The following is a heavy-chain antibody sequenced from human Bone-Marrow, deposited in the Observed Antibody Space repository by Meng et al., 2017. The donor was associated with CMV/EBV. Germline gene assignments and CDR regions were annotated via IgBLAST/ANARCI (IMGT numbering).Heavy chain of an antibody. D-gene: IGHD2-2*01. J-gene: IGHJ6*02. CDR2: IIPSFGTA. Sequence: AVKVFCKASGGTFSSCAISWVRQAPGQGLEGMGWIIPSFGTANYAKKFQGRVTITTDEATSTAYMELRSLRTEDTAVYYCARARFQTIVVVPAARTECYYYYGMDVWGQGTTVTVSS. CDR1: GGTFSSCA. V-gene: IGHV1-69*05. CDR3: ARARFQTIVVVPAARTECYYYYGMDV.